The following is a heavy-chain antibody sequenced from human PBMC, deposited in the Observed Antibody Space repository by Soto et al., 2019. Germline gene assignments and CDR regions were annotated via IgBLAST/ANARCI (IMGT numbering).Heavy chain of an antibody. CDR3: ARDSKDYDILTGYAHYYYSGMDV. V-gene: IGHV4-30-4*01. CDR1: GGSISNGDYY. CDR2: IYYSGST. J-gene: IGHJ6*02. Sequence: PSETLSLTCTVSGGSISNGDYYWSWIQKPPGKGLEWIGYIYYSGSTYYNPSLKSRVTISVDTSKNQFSLKLSSVTAADTAVYYCARDSKDYDILTGYAHYYYSGMDVWGQGTTVTVSS. D-gene: IGHD3-9*01.